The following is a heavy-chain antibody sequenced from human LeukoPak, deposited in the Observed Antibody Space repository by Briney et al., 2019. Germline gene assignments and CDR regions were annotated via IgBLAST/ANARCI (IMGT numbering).Heavy chain of an antibody. CDR2: ISSSGTYI. Sequence: KTGGSLRLSCIASGFTFSTYTINWVRQAPGKGLEWVSSISSSGTYIYYADSVKGRFTISRDNAKNSLFLQMNSLRAEDTAVYYCAPVGYQMLYYFDFWGRGTLVTVSS. D-gene: IGHD1-26*01. V-gene: IGHV3-21*01. CDR1: GFTFSTYT. CDR3: APVGYQMLYYFDF. J-gene: IGHJ4*02.